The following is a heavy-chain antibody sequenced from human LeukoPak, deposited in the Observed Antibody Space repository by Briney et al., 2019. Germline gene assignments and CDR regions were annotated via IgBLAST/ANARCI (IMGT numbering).Heavy chain of an antibody. D-gene: IGHD5-24*01. CDR3: AKGRRWLGGTSAYYGMDV. CDR2: ISSGSSYI. Sequence: TGGSLRLSCAASGFTFNTYSVNWVRQAPGKGLEWVSSISSGSSYIFYADSMKGRFTISRDNAKTSLYLQMNSLRAEDTAVYYCAKGRRWLGGTSAYYGMDVWGQGTTVTVSS. V-gene: IGHV3-21*01. J-gene: IGHJ6*02. CDR1: GFTFNTYS.